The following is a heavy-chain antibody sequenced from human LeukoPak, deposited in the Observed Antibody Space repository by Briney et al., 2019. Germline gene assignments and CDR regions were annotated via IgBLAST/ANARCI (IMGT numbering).Heavy chain of an antibody. J-gene: IGHJ5*02. CDR2: IYYSGST. D-gene: IGHD6-19*01. CDR3: ARHQQWLFWFDP. V-gene: IGHV4-39*01. CDR1: GGSISSSSYY. Sequence: SETLSLTCTVSGGSISSSSYYWGWIRQPPGKGLEWIGSIYYSGSTYYNPSLKSRVTISVDTPKNQFSLKLSSVTAADTAVYYCARHQQWLFWFDPWGQGTLVTVSS.